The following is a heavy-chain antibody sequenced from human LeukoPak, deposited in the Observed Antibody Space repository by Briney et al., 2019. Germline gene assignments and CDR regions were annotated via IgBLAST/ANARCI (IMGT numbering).Heavy chain of an antibody. Sequence: SETLSLTCTVSGGSISSSSYYWGWIRQPPGKGLEWIGSIYYSGSTYYNPSLKSRVTISVDTSKNQFSLKLSSVTAADTAVYYCASQSRHGSGRGYFDYWGQGTLVTVSS. V-gene: IGHV4-39*01. CDR2: IYYSGST. CDR1: GGSISSSSYY. J-gene: IGHJ4*02. D-gene: IGHD3-10*01. CDR3: ASQSRHGSGRGYFDY.